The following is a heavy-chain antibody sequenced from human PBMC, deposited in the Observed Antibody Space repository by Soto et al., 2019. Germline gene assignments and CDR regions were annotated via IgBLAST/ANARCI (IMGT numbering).Heavy chain of an antibody. Sequence: GGSESLLCSLWIHFSGTWMNWVRQAPGKGLEWVSYIMPGSSHIFYADSVKGRFTISRDNSKNTLYLQVDSLRSEDTAVYYCARDVAGGSRLGELSEYFDYWGQGIQVTVSS. D-gene: IGHD3-16*02. CDR2: IMPGSSHI. V-gene: IGHV3-21*05. J-gene: IGHJ4*02. CDR3: ARDVAGGSRLGELSEYFDY. CDR1: IHFSGTW.